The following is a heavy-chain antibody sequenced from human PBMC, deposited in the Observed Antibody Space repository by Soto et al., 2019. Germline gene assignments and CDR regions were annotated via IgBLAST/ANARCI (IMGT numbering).Heavy chain of an antibody. J-gene: IGHJ5*02. V-gene: IGHV3-74*01. D-gene: IGHD1-1*01. CDR3: AAVYKTWFDP. Sequence: GVSLRLSCAASGLTLRNYWMHWVRQAPGKGLVWVSRITSDGSGANYADFVKGRFTISRDNAKNTLYLQMDSLRAEDTAVYYCAAVYKTWFDPWGQGTLVTVSS. CDR2: ITSDGSGA. CDR1: GLTLRNYW.